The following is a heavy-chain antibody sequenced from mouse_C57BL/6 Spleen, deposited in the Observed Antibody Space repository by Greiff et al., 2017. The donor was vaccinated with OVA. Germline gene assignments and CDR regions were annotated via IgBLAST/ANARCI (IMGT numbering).Heavy chain of an antibody. CDR2: IRSKSNNYAT. Sequence: EVKLVESGGGLVQPKGSLKLSCAASGFSFNTYAMNWVRQAPGKGLEWVARIRSKSNNYATYYAASVKDRFTIYRDDTESMLYLQMNELKTEDSAMYYCVRRGYAMDYWGQGTSVTVSS. V-gene: IGHV10-1*01. J-gene: IGHJ4*01. CDR1: GFSFNTYA. CDR3: VRRGYAMDY.